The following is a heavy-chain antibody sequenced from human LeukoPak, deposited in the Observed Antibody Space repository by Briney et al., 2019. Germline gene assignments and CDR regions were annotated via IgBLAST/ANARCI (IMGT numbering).Heavy chain of an antibody. Sequence: PSETLSLTCTVSGGSISSYYWSWLRQPPGKGLEWIGYIYYSGSTNYNPSLKSRVTISVDTSKNQFSLKLSSVTAADTAVYYCARDTGFGYFDYWGQGTLVTVSS. CDR3: ARDTGFGYFDY. J-gene: IGHJ4*02. V-gene: IGHV4-59*01. CDR1: GGSISSYY. D-gene: IGHD3-10*01. CDR2: IYYSGST.